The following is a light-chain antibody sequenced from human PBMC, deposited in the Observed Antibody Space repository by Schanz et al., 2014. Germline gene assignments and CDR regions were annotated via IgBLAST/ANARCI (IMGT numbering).Light chain of an antibody. CDR2: DAT. CDR3: QQYNSYSWT. Sequence: DIQMTQSPSPLSASVGDRVTITCRASQSIDSFLAWYQQKPGKAPNLLIYDATTLESGVPSRFSGSGYGTEFTLTISSLQPDDFATYYCQQYNSYSWTFGPGTKLEI. V-gene: IGKV1-5*01. CDR1: QSIDSF. J-gene: IGKJ2*02.